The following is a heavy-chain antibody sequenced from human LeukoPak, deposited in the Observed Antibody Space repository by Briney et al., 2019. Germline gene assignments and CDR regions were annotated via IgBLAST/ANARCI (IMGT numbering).Heavy chain of an antibody. V-gene: IGHV4-59*08. Sequence: SETLSLTCTVSGGSISNYSWSWIRQSPRKGLEWIGHIYYSGCTNYTPSLKSRVTISIHTSKNQFSLKLTSLTAEYTSVYYISRHGGWLAGARNWGQGTLVSVSS. CDR3: SRHGGWLAGARN. J-gene: IGHJ4*02. CDR2: IYYSGCT. D-gene: IGHD6-19*01. CDR1: GGSISNYS.